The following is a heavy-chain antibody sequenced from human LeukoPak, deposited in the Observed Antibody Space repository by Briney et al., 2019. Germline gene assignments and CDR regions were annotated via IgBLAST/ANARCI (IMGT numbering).Heavy chain of an antibody. CDR3: ARASVAGTNWFDP. Sequence: GSLRLSCAASGFTFRSYWMHWVRQAPGKGLMWVSRINPDGSSITYADSVKGRFTISRDNAKNTLYLQMNSLRAEDTAVYYCARASVAGTNWFDPWGQGTLVTVSS. D-gene: IGHD6-19*01. CDR1: GFTFRSYW. V-gene: IGHV3-74*01. CDR2: INPDGSSI. J-gene: IGHJ5*02.